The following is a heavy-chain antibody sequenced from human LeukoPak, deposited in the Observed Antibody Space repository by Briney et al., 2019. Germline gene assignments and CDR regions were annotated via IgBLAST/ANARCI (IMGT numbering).Heavy chain of an antibody. CDR3: AAGSGSSPFDY. CDR2: ISSSSSYI. CDR1: GFTFSSYA. J-gene: IGHJ4*02. V-gene: IGHV3-21*01. D-gene: IGHD1-26*01. Sequence: PGGSLRLSCAASGFTFSSYAMHWVRQAPGKGLEWVSSISSSSSYIYYADSVKGRFTISRDNAKNSLYLQMNSLRAEDTAVYYCAAGSGSSPFDYWGQGTLVTVSS.